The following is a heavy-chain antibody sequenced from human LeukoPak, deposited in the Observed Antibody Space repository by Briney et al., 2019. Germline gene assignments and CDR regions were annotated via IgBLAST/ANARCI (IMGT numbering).Heavy chain of an antibody. CDR3: ARGGFGRYYYDSGRDNLSYYFDY. V-gene: IGHV4-30-4*01. Sequence: PSQTLSLTCTVSGGSISSGDYYWSWIRQPPGKGLEWIGYIYYSGSTYYNPSLKSRVTISVDTSKNQFSLKLSSVTAADTAVYYCARGGFGRYYYDSGRDNLSYYFDYWGQGTLVTVSS. J-gene: IGHJ4*02. D-gene: IGHD3-10*01. CDR1: GGSISSGDYY. CDR2: IYYSGST.